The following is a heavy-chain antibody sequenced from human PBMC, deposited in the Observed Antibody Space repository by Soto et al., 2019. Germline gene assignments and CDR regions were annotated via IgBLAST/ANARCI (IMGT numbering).Heavy chain of an antibody. Sequence: SGPTLGNPTETLALTCTFSGFSLSTSGVGVGWIRQPPGKALEWLALVYWDDDKRYSPSLKSRLTITKDTSKNQVVLTMTNMDPVDTATYYCAHRKLRGVRGTFGFDYWGQGTLVTVSS. V-gene: IGHV2-5*02. CDR1: GFSLSTSGVG. CDR2: VYWDDDK. D-gene: IGHD3-10*01. J-gene: IGHJ4*02. CDR3: AHRKLRGVRGTFGFDY.